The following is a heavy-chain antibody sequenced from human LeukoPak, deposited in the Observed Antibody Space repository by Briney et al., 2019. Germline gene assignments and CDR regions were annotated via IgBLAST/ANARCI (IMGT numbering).Heavy chain of an antibody. CDR1: GFTFSRYA. CDR2: IGGNSYGT. Sequence: GGSLRLSCAASGFTFSRYAMTWVRQAPGQGLEWVSAIGGNSYGTYYADSVRGRFTISRDNAKNSLYLQMDSLRAEDTAVYYCATYSSLNRREFQFWGQGTLLTVSS. D-gene: IGHD3-22*01. CDR3: ATYSSLNRREFQF. J-gene: IGHJ1*01. V-gene: IGHV3-23*01.